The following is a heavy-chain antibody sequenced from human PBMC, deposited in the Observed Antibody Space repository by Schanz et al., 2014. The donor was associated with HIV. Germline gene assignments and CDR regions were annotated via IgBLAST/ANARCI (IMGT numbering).Heavy chain of an antibody. J-gene: IGHJ4*02. CDR1: GFTFSTYG. D-gene: IGHD2-15*01. CDR2: ISYDGSNK. Sequence: QVQLVESGGGVVQPGRSLRLSCAASGFTFSTYGMHWVRQGPGKGLEWVAFISYDGSNKYYADSVKGRFTISRDNSKNTLFLQMNSLRGEDTAVYYCEKDLLSRYCSGGSCYSSYWGQGTLVTVSS. V-gene: IGHV3-30*18. CDR3: EKDLLSRYCSGGSCYSSY.